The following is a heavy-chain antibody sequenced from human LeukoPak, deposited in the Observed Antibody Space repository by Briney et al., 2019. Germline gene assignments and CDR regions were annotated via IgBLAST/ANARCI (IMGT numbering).Heavy chain of an antibody. J-gene: IGHJ3*02. V-gene: IGHV3-21*01. CDR2: ITSSSSYI. D-gene: IGHD2-2*02. Sequence: GGSLRLSCAASGLTFSSYTMNWVRQAPGKGLEWVSSITSSSSYIYYADSVKGRFTISRDNAKNSLYLQMNSLRAEDTAMYYCAKDQDCSSTSCHNAFDIWGQGTMVTVSS. CDR3: AKDQDCSSTSCHNAFDI. CDR1: GLTFSSYT.